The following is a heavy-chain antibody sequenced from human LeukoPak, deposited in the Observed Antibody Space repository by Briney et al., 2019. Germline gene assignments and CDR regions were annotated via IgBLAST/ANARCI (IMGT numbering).Heavy chain of an antibody. CDR3: ASESYSRGWYL. Sequence: PGGSLRLSCAASGFTFSSYWMSWVRQAPGKGLEWVANIKEDGSEKRYVESVKGRFTISRDNGKNSLYLQMNSLRPDDTAVYYCASESYSRGWYLWGQGTLVTVSS. V-gene: IGHV3-7*01. D-gene: IGHD6-19*01. CDR1: GFTFSSYW. J-gene: IGHJ4*02. CDR2: IKEDGSEK.